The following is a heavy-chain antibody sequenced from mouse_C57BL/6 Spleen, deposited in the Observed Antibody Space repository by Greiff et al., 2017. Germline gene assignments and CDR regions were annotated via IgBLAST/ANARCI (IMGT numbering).Heavy chain of an antibody. CDR2: FYPGSGSI. J-gene: IGHJ3*01. Sequence: QVHVKQSGAELVKPGASVKLSCKASGYTFTEYTIHWVKQRSGQGLEWIGWFYPGSGSIKYNEKFKDKATLTADKSSSTVLTELSRLTSEDSAVYFCARHEKTRSSSSWFAYWGQGTLVTVSA. CDR3: ARHEKTRSSSSWFAY. D-gene: IGHD1-1*01. CDR1: GYTFTEYT. V-gene: IGHV1-62-2*01.